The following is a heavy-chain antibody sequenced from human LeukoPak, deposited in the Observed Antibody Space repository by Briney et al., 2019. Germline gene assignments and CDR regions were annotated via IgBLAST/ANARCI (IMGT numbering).Heavy chain of an antibody. D-gene: IGHD2-21*02. Sequence: GGSLRLSCAASGFTLRNYWMHWVRQTPGKGLLWVSRINGDGTSATYAGSVKGRFTISRDNAKNTLYLQMNSLRAEDTAVYYCARVAYCGGDCYSFDYYYMDVWGKGTTVTVSS. CDR3: ARVAYCGGDCYSFDYYYMDV. J-gene: IGHJ6*03. CDR2: INGDGTSA. V-gene: IGHV3-74*01. CDR1: GFTLRNYW.